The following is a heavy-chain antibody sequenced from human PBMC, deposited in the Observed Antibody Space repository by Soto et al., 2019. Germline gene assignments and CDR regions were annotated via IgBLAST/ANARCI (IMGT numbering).Heavy chain of an antibody. Sequence: EVQFLESGGGLVQPGGSLRLSCAASGVTFSNYAMNWVRQAPGKGLEWVSGISHSGSSTYYADSVKGRFTISRDNSKNTLFLQMNSLTAADTAVYYCAKGSWVHHGSEGGNWLDPWGQGTLVTVSS. V-gene: IGHV3-23*01. CDR1: GVTFSNYA. D-gene: IGHD3-10*01. CDR2: ISHSGSST. CDR3: AKGSWVHHGSEGGNWLDP. J-gene: IGHJ5*02.